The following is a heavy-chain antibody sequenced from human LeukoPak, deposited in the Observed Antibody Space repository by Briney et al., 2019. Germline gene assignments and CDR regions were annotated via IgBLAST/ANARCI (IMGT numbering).Heavy chain of an antibody. CDR2: IYVTGST. J-gene: IGHJ5*02. V-gene: IGHV4-4*07. D-gene: IGHD1-7*01. Sequence: SSETLSLTCTVSGASTSSYKWGWVRQPAGKALEWIGRIYVTGSTTYNPSLESRVTISLEKSKKHFSLKLRSVTAADTAVYYCARDSGTTWEFKFDPWGQGTLVTVSS. CDR3: ARDSGTTWEFKFDP. CDR1: GASTSSYK.